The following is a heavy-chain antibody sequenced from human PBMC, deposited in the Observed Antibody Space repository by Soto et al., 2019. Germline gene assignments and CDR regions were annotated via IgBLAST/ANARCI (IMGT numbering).Heavy chain of an antibody. CDR2: ISYDGSNQ. V-gene: IGHV3-30*03. Sequence: QVQLVESGGGAVPPGRSLRLSCAASGFTFSRYDIHWVRQAPGKGLEWVALISYDGSNQYFGDSVKGRFTISRDNSKDTVSLRMISLRVEDTAVYYCVRDFDNRRGGDAFDIWGRGTMVTVSS. CDR3: VRDFDNRRGGDAFDI. D-gene: IGHD3-9*01. J-gene: IGHJ3*02. CDR1: GFTFSRYD.